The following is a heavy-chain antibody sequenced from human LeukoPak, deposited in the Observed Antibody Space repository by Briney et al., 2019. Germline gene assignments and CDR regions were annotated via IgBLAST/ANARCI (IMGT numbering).Heavy chain of an antibody. Sequence: PGGSLRLSCAASGFTFSRYSIYWVRQAPGKGLEWVSSISGSGSYIYYADSVKGRFTISRDNAKNSVSLQMNSLRAEDTAVYYCARDRIVVVTATFDSWGQGTLVTVSS. D-gene: IGHD2-21*02. CDR2: ISGSGSYI. V-gene: IGHV3-21*01. CDR1: GFTFSRYS. CDR3: ARDRIVVVTATFDS. J-gene: IGHJ4*02.